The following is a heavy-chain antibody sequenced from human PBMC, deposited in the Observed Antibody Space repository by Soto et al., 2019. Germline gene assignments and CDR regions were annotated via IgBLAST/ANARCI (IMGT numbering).Heavy chain of an antibody. V-gene: IGHV3-23*01. D-gene: IGHD3-10*01. Sequence: GGSLTLSCAAAGFTLSSYAMSWVRQAPGKGLEWVSASSGSGGSTHYADSVRGRFTISRDNSKNTLYLQMNSLRAEDTAVYYWAKDSALWFGILLTYFDYWGQGALVTVSS. CDR3: AKDSALWFGILLTYFDY. CDR1: GFTLSSYA. J-gene: IGHJ4*02. CDR2: SSGSGGST.